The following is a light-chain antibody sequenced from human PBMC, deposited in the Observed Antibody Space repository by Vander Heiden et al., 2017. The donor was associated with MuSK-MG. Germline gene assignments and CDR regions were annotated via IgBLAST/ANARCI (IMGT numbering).Light chain of an antibody. CDR1: QSGSSSD. CDR3: QQYGSVTRT. J-gene: IGKJ1*01. V-gene: IGKV3-20*01. Sequence: IVLTQSPGTLSLSPGERAALSCRASQSGSSSDLAWYKQKTGQEPRILIYGASSRATGIPDRVSGGGSGTDFTLTSSRLEHVELAGYYCQQYGSVTRTFGQGTKVEIK. CDR2: GAS.